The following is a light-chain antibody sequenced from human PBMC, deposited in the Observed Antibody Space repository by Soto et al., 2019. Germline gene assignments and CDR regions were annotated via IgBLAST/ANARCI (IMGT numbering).Light chain of an antibody. CDR1: QSVSSY. CDR3: QHLSNWPPIT. J-gene: IGKJ5*01. CDR2: DAS. V-gene: IGKV3-11*01. Sequence: EILLTQSPATLSLSPGERATLSCRASQSVSSYLAWYQHKPGQAPRLLIYDASNRATGIPARFSGSGSGTDFTLTISSLELEDFAVYDCQHLSNWPPITFGDGTRLDMK.